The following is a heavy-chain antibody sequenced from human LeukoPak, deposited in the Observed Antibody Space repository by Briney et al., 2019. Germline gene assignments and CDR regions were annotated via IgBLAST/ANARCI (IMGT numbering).Heavy chain of an antibody. CDR3: ASQYYDILTGYPYYFDY. J-gene: IGHJ4*02. V-gene: IGHV4-39*01. Sequence: SETLSLTCTVSGGSISSSSYYWGWIRQPPGKGLEWIGSIYYSGSTYYNPSLKSRVTISVDTSENQFFLKLTSVTAADTAVHYCASQYYDILTGYPYYFDYWGQGTLVTVSS. CDR2: IYYSGST. CDR1: GGSISSSSYY. D-gene: IGHD3-9*01.